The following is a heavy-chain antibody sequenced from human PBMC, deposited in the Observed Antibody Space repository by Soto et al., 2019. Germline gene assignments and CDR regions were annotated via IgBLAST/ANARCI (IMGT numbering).Heavy chain of an antibody. J-gene: IGHJ5*02. V-gene: IGHV1-69*12. CDR1: GGTFSSYA. D-gene: IGHD4-17*01. Sequence: QVQLVQSGAEVKKPGSSVKVSCKASGGTFSSYAISWVRQAPGQGLEWMGGIIPIFGTANYAQKFQGRVTXTXDGXTSTAYMELSSLRSEDTAVYFCARGHYFTTGWFDPWGQGTLVTVSS. CDR2: IIPIFGTA. CDR3: ARGHYFTTGWFDP.